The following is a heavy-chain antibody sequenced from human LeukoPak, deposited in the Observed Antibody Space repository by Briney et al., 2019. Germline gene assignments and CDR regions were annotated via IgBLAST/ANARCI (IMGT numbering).Heavy chain of an antibody. Sequence: PSETPSLTCTVSGGSISSYYWSWIRQPPGKGLEWIGYIYYSGSTNYNPSLKSRVTISVDTSKNQFSLKLSSVTAADTAIYHCARTYYYDSSGYLNHWFDPWGQGTLVTVSS. D-gene: IGHD3-22*01. V-gene: IGHV4-59*08. CDR1: GGSISSYY. CDR3: ARTYYYDSSGYLNHWFDP. J-gene: IGHJ5*02. CDR2: IYYSGST.